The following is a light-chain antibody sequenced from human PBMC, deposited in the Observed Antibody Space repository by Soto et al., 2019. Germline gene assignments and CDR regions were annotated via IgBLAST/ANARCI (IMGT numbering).Light chain of an antibody. CDR1: SSDVGGYNY. V-gene: IGLV2-14*01. J-gene: IGLJ1*01. Sequence: QSALTQPPSASGSPGQSVAISCTGTSSDVGGYNYVSWYQQHPGKAPKLMIYQVTIRPSGISNRFSGSKSGNTASLTISGLQAEDEADYYCTSFSSSTSLYVFGTGTKVTVL. CDR2: QVT. CDR3: TSFSSSTSLYV.